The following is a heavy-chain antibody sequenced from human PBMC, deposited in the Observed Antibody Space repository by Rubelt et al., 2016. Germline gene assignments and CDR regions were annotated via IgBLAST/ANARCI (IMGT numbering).Heavy chain of an antibody. D-gene: IGHD1-1*01. V-gene: IGHV4-39*01. Sequence: GGGLEWIGSIYYSGSTYYNPSLKSRVTISVDTSKNQFSLKLSSVTAADTAVYYCARGGYNYLTLTFDYWGQGTLVTVSS. CDR2: IYYSGST. J-gene: IGHJ4*02. CDR3: ARGGYNYLTLTFDY.